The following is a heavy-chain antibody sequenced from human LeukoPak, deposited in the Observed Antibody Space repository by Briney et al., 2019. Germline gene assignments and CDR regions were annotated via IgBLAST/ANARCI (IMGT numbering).Heavy chain of an antibody. J-gene: IGHJ4*02. V-gene: IGHV1-18*01. CDR1: GYTFTSYG. CDR2: ISAYNGNT. D-gene: IGHD4-17*01. Sequence: ASVKVSCKASGYTFTSYGISWGRQAPGRWLEWMGWISAYNGNTNYAQKLQGRVTMTTDTSTSTAYMELRSLRSDDTAVYYCARDQMTTVDYWGQGTLVTVSS. CDR3: ARDQMTTVDY.